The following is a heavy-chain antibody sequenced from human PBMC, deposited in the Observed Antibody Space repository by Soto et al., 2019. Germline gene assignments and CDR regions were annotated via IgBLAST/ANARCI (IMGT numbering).Heavy chain of an antibody. D-gene: IGHD3-16*01. Sequence: QEQLQQSGPGLVKPSQTLSLTCAISGDSVSKNSATWNWIRQSPARGLEWLGRTYYRSKWYNDYAVSVNSRITINPDTSKNQFSLQLNSVTPEDTAVYYCARGSLRGGNWYFDLWGHGTLVTVSS. CDR1: GDSVSKNSAT. CDR2: TYYRSKWYN. CDR3: ARGSLRGGNWYFDL. V-gene: IGHV6-1*01. J-gene: IGHJ2*01.